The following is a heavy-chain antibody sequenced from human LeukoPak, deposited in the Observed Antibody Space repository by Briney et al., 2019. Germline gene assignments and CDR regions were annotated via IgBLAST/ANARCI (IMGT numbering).Heavy chain of an antibody. CDR3: AKEIRGYSGYDLGTYSFDY. CDR1: GFTFDDYG. CDR2: ISGSGGST. D-gene: IGHD5-12*01. J-gene: IGHJ4*02. Sequence: PGGSLRLSCAASGFTSGFTFDDYGMNWVRQVPGKGLEWVSAISGSGGSTYYADSVKGRFTISRDNSKNTLYLQMNSLRVEDTAVYYCAKEIRGYSGYDLGTYSFDYWGQGTLVTVSS. V-gene: IGHV3-23*01.